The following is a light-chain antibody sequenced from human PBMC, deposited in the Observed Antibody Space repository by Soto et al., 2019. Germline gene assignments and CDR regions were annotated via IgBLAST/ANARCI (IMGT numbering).Light chain of an antibody. J-gene: IGLJ7*01. V-gene: IGLV7-46*01. CDR3: LLSYSGARQGV. Sequence: QAVVTQEPSLTVSPGGTVTLTCGSSTGAVTSGHYPYWFQQKPGQAPRTLIYDTSNKHSWTPARFSGSLLGGKAALTLSGAQPEGEAEYYCLLSYSGARQGVFGGGTQLTVL. CDR1: TGAVTSGHY. CDR2: DTS.